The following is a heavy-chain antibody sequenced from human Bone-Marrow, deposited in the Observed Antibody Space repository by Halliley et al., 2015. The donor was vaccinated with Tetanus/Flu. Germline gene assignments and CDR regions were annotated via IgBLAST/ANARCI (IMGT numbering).Heavy chain of an antibody. Sequence: LRLSCTVSGGSITSAGYYWNWIRQHPGKGLEWIGYIYYSGSTYYNPSLQSRITISQDKSKNQFSLNLSSVTAADTAVYYCARDIRGYGAPGTQVVYGMDVWGHGTRVTVSS. J-gene: IGHJ6*02. V-gene: IGHV4-31*02. CDR2: IYYSGST. CDR3: ARDIRGYGAPGTQVVYGMDV. CDR1: GGSITSAGYY. D-gene: IGHD5-12*01.